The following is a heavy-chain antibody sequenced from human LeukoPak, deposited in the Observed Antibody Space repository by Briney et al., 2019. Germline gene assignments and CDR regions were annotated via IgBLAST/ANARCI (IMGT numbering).Heavy chain of an antibody. CDR3: AKLREWELPDLFDY. CDR1: GFTFSSYV. Sequence: PGRSLRLSCAASGFTFSSYVMHWVRQAPGKGLEWVAIISYDGSNEYYADSVKGRFTISRDNSKNTLYLQMNSLRAEDTAVYYCAKLREWELPDLFDYWGQGTLVAVSS. CDR2: ISYDGSNE. D-gene: IGHD1-26*01. J-gene: IGHJ4*02. V-gene: IGHV3-30*04.